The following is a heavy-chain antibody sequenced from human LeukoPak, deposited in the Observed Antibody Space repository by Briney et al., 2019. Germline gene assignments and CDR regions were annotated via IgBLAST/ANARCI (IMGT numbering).Heavy chain of an antibody. CDR2: IYYSGST. D-gene: IGHD5-18*01. V-gene: IGHV4-39*07. Sequence: SETLSLTCTVSGGSISSSNFYWGWIRQPPGKGLEWIGSIYYSGSTYYNPSLKSRVTISVDTSKIQFSLKLSSVTAADTAVYYCARASRGYSYGYDYWRQGTLVTVSS. CDR3: ARASRGYSYGYDY. CDR1: GGSISSSNFY. J-gene: IGHJ4*02.